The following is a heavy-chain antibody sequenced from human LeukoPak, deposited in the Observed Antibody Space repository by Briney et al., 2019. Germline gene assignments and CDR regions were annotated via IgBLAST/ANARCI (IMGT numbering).Heavy chain of an antibody. Sequence: ASVKVSCKASGGTFSSYAISWVRQATGQGLEWMGWMNPNSGNTGYAQKFQGRVTMTRNTSISTAYMELSSLRSEDTAVYYCARGPYSSSWYDLNRLTYYFDYWGQGTLVTVSS. CDR1: GGTFSSYA. D-gene: IGHD6-13*01. CDR3: ARGPYSSSWYDLNRLTYYFDY. CDR2: MNPNSGNT. J-gene: IGHJ4*02. V-gene: IGHV1-8*02.